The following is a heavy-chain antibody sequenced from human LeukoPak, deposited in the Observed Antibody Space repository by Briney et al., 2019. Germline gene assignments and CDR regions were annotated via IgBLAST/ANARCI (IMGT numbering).Heavy chain of an antibody. CDR2: IYYSGST. CDR1: GGSVSSGSYY. J-gene: IGHJ4*02. CDR3: ARWIAVAANGVYYFDY. V-gene: IGHV4-61*01. D-gene: IGHD6-19*01. Sequence: SETLSLTCTVSGGSVSSGSYYWSWIRQPPGKGLEWIGYIYYSGSTNYNPSLKSRVTISVDTSKNQFSLKLSSVTAADTAVYYYARWIAVAANGVYYFDYWGQGTQVTVSS.